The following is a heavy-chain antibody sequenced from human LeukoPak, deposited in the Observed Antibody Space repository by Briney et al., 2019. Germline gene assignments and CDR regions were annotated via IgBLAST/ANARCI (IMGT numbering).Heavy chain of an antibody. CDR2: IYTSGST. J-gene: IGHJ6*03. D-gene: IGHD6-13*01. CDR3: ARGTRYSSSWYSLGPLLPRDYYYYYMDV. Sequence: SETLSLTCTVSGGSISSSNYYWGWIRQPPGKGLEWIGRIYTSGSTNYNPSLKSRVTMSVDTSKNQFSLKLSSVTAADTAVYYCARGTRYSSSWYSLGPLLPRDYYYYYMDVWGKGTTVTVSS. CDR1: GGSISSSNYY. V-gene: IGHV4-61*05.